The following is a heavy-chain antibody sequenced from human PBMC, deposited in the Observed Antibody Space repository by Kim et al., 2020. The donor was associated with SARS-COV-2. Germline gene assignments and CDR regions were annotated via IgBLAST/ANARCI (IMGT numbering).Heavy chain of an antibody. CDR1: GFTFINYW. CDR3: AQDYQGVGTIDY. CDR2: INTDGYTT. D-gene: IGHD5-12*01. V-gene: IGHV3-74*01. Sequence: GGSLRLSCAASGFTFINYWMHWVRQAPGKGLVWVSRINTDGYTTNYADSVKGRFTISRDNAKNTLYLEMNSLRAEDTAVYYCAQDYQGVGTIDYWGQG. J-gene: IGHJ4*02.